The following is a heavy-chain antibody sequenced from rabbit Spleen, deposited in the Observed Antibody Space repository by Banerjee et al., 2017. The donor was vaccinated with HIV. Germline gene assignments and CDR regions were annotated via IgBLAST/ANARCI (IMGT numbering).Heavy chain of an antibody. CDR2: IYPDYGST. D-gene: IGHD6-1*01. CDR1: GIAFSTYG. V-gene: IGHV1S47*01. Sequence: QEQLVESGGGLVTLGESLKLSCKASGIAFSTYGISWVRQAPGKGLEWIAYIYPDYGSTNYASWVNGRFTISLDNAQNTVFLQMTSLTAADTATYFCARSGDAVYGSGFKLWGQGTLVTVS. CDR3: ARSGDAVYGSGFKL. J-gene: IGHJ4*01.